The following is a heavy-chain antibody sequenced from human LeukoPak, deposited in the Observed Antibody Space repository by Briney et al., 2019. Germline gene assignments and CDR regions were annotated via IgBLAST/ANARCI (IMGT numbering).Heavy chain of an antibody. Sequence: SETLSLTCTVSGGSISSYYWSWIRQPPGKGLEWIGYIYYSGSTNYNPSLKSRVTISVDTSKNQFSLKLSSVTAADTAVYYCARSGYSYGYPYYYYGMDVWGQGTTVTVSS. CDR2: IYYSGST. D-gene: IGHD5-18*01. J-gene: IGHJ6*02. CDR1: GGSISSYY. V-gene: IGHV4-59*12. CDR3: ARSGYSYGYPYYYYGMDV.